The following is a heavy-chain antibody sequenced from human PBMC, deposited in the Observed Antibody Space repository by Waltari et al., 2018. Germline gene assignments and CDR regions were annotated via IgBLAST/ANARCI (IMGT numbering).Heavy chain of an antibody. J-gene: IGHJ4*02. D-gene: IGHD3-16*01. CDR1: GYTFSGYY. CDR2: CDPNTGGT. V-gene: IGHV1-2*02. Sequence: QVHLVQSGAEVRKPGASVKVSCKGSGYTFSGYYIQWLRQDPGQGLEWMGWCDPNTGGTKLAQKFQGRVTMTRDTSINTVYMELSSLGSDDTAIYYCARDLYDSRVPGDYFDYWGQGTLVTVSS. CDR3: ARDLYDSRVPGDYFDY.